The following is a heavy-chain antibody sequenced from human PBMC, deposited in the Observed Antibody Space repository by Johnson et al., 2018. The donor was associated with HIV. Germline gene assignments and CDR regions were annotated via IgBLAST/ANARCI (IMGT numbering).Heavy chain of an antibody. CDR2: IKQDGSER. D-gene: IGHD3-3*01. Sequence: VQLVESGGGLVQPGGSLRLSCAASGFTFNKYWMSWVRQAPGKGLEWVANIKQDGSERYYVDSVKGRFTISRANAKNTLYLQMNSLRAEDTAVYYCAKEGADYNFWSGYSSNAFDIWGQGTMVTVSS. V-gene: IGHV3-7*03. CDR1: GFTFNKYW. CDR3: AKEGADYNFWSGYSSNAFDI. J-gene: IGHJ3*02.